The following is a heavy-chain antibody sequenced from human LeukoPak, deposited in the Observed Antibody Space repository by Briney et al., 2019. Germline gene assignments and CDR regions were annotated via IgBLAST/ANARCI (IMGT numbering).Heavy chain of an antibody. CDR1: GGTFSSYA. CDR2: IIPIFGTA. Sequence: SVKVSCKASGGTFSSYAISWVRQAPGQGLEWMGGIIPIFGTANYAQKFQGRVTTTADESTSTAYMELSSLRSEDTAVYYCARVGEAPDIGGYYFDYWGQGTLVTVSS. D-gene: IGHD2-15*01. J-gene: IGHJ4*02. V-gene: IGHV1-69*13. CDR3: ARVGEAPDIGGYYFDY.